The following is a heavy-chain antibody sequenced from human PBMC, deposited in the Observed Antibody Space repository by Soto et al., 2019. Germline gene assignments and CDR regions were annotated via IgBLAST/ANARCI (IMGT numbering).Heavy chain of an antibody. CDR1: GGSISRYY. CDR2: IYYSGST. Sequence: PSETLSLTCTVSGGSISRYYWSWIRHPPGKGLEWIGYIYYSGSTDYDPSLKSRVTISVDTSKNQFSLKLSSVTAADTAVYYCARRWGTYFDFWGQGTLVTVSS. J-gene: IGHJ4*02. D-gene: IGHD7-27*01. V-gene: IGHV4-59*01. CDR3: ARRWGTYFDF.